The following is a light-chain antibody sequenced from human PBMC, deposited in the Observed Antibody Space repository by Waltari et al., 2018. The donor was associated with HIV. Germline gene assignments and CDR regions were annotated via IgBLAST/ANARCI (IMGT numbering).Light chain of an antibody. J-gene: IGLJ2*01. CDR3: GSRDSSGNLLL. Sequence: SSELTQAPAVSVALGQTVGITWRGNSLRSYFVGWLHQKPRQAPVIAIYGKNNRPSGIPDRFSGSDSVYTSSLTISGAQAEYEAGYYCGSRDSSGNLLLFGGGTNLTVL. V-gene: IGLV3-19*01. CDR2: GKN. CDR1: SLRSYF.